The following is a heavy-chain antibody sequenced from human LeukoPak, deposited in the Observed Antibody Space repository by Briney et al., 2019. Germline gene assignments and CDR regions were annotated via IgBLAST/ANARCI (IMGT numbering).Heavy chain of an antibody. J-gene: IGHJ4*02. CDR1: GYTFTGYY. CDR3: ARGIVATILGFDY. D-gene: IGHD5-12*01. Sequence: ASVKVSCKASGYTFTGYYMHWVRQAPGQGLEWMGWINPNSGGTNYAQKFQGRVTMTRDTSISTAYMELSRLRSDDTAVYYCARGIVATILGFDYWGQGTLATVSS. V-gene: IGHV1-2*02. CDR2: INPNSGGT.